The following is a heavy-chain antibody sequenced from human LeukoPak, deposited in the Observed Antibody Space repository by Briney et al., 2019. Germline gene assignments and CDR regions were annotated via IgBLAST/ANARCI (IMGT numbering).Heavy chain of an antibody. CDR3: ARRFLEWIRAGDFLDY. J-gene: IGHJ4*02. CDR2: IYYSGST. D-gene: IGHD3-3*01. Sequence: SETLSLTCTVSGGSISSSSYYWGWIRQPPGKGLEWIGSIYYSGSTYYNPSLKSRVTISVDTSKNQFSLKLSSVTAADTAVYYCARRFLEWIRAGDFLDYWGQGTLVTVSS. V-gene: IGHV4-39*01. CDR1: GGSISSSSYY.